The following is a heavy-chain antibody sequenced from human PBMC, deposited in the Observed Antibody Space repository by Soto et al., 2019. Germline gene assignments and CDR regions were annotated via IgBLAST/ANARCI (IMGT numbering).Heavy chain of an antibody. Sequence: PGGSLRLSCAASGFTFSNSGMSWVRQAPGKGLEWVADINPVESEKYYVDSVKGRFTVSRDNAKNSLYLQMNSLRAEDTAVYYCAEDLSGFGVVDWFDPWGQGTLVTVSS. CDR1: GFTFSNSG. CDR3: AEDLSGFGVVDWFDP. D-gene: IGHD3-3*01. V-gene: IGHV3-7*03. CDR2: INPVESEK. J-gene: IGHJ5*02.